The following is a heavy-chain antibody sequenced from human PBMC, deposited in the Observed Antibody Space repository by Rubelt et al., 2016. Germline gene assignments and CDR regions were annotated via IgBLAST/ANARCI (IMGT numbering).Heavy chain of an antibody. Sequence: QVQLVESGGGVVQPGRSLRLSCAASGFTFSSYAMHWVRQAPGKGLEWVAVISYDGSNKYYADSVKGRFTISRDNSKNTLYLQMNSLRAEDTAVYYCAKVRTGTTALTYYYYGMDVCGQGTTVTVSS. CDR2: ISYDGSNK. CDR1: GFTFSSYA. D-gene: IGHD1-1*01. J-gene: IGHJ6*02. CDR3: AKVRTGTTALTYYYYGMDV. V-gene: IGHV3-30*04.